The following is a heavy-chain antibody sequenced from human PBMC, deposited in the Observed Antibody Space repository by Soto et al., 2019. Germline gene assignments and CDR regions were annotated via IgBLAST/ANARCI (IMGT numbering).Heavy chain of an antibody. V-gene: IGHV5-10-1*01. CDR1: GYSFTSYW. D-gene: IGHD2-2*02. CDR2: IDPSDSYT. Sequence: GESLKISCKGSGYSFTSYWISWVRQMPGKGLEWMGRIDPSDSYTNYSPSFQGHVTISADKSVSTAYLQWSSLKASDTAMYYCARQHRDCSSISCYIRYYYYGMDVWGQGTTVTVSS. CDR3: ARQHRDCSSISCYIRYYYYGMDV. J-gene: IGHJ6*02.